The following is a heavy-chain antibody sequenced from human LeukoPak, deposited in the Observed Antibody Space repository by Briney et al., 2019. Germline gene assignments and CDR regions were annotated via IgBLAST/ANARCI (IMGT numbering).Heavy chain of an antibody. CDR1: GYTFTSYG. V-gene: IGHV1-18*01. D-gene: IGHD6-13*01. CDR2: ISAYNGNT. J-gene: IGHJ6*02. CDR3: ARDSIAAAGIFYYGMDV. Sequence: ASVKVSCKASGYTFTSYGISWVRQAPGQGLEWMVWISAYNGNTNYAQKLQGRVTMTTDTSTSTAYMELRSLRSDDTAVYYCARDSIAAAGIFYYGMDVWGQGTTVTVSS.